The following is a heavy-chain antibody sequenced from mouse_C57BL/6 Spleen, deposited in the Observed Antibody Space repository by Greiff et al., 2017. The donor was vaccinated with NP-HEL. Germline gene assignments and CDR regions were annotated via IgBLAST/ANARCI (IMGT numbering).Heavy chain of an antibody. CDR1: GYTFTDYE. Sequence: QVQLQQSGAELVRPGASVTLSCKASGYTFTDYEMHWVKQTPVHGLEWIGAIDPETGGTAYNQKFKGKAILTADKSSSTAYMELRSLTSEDSAVYYCTRGNYSNYFYYFDYWGQGTTLTVSS. J-gene: IGHJ2*01. CDR3: TRGNYSNYFYYFDY. V-gene: IGHV1-15*01. CDR2: IDPETGGT. D-gene: IGHD2-5*01.